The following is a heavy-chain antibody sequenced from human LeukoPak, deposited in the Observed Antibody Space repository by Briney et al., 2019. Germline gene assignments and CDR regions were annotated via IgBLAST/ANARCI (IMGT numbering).Heavy chain of an antibody. CDR3: ARDRPDYDILTGYYEDAYYYYGMDV. CDR1: GYTFTSYG. CDR2: ISAYNGNT. V-gene: IGHV1-18*04. Sequence: GASVKVSCKASGYTFTSYGISWVRQAPGQGLEWMGWISAYNGNTNYAQKLQGRVTMTTDTSTSTAYMELRSLRSDDTAVYYCARDRPDYDILTGYYEDAYYYYGMDVWGKGTTVTVSS. D-gene: IGHD3-9*01. J-gene: IGHJ6*04.